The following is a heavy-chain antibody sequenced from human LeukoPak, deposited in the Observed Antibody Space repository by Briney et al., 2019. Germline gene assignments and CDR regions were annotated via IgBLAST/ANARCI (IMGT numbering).Heavy chain of an antibody. CDR1: GFTFNTFA. J-gene: IGHJ4*02. V-gene: IGHV3-23*01. Sequence: GGSLRLSCVASGFTFNTFAFNWVRQAPGKGLEWVSGIGASGGSTYYADSVKGRFTISRDNSKNTLYLQMNSLRTEDTAVYYCAKAEGYDILTGLDYWGQGTLVTVSS. CDR3: AKAEGYDILTGLDY. CDR2: IGASGGST. D-gene: IGHD3-9*01.